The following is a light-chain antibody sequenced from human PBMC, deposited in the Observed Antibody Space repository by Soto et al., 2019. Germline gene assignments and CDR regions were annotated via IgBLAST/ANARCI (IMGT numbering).Light chain of an antibody. CDR2: DAS. V-gene: IGKV3-11*01. CDR1: QSVSSY. CDR3: QQRSNWPTG. Sequence: EIVLTQSPATLSLSPGERATLSCRASQSVSSYLAWYQQKPGQAPRLLIYDASNRATGIPARFRGSGSGTDFTLTISSLEPEDFAVYYCQQRSNWPTGFGGGTKVEIK. J-gene: IGKJ4*01.